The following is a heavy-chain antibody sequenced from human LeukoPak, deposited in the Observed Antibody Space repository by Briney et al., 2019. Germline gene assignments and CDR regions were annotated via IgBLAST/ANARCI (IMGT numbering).Heavy chain of an antibody. CDR2: IHYDGSEK. Sequence: GGSLRLSCAPSGFSLINCDMHWVRQTPGKGLEWVAFIHYDGSEKYYADSLKGRFTISRDNSKNTLYLQMNSLRGEDTAVYYCARNRVGFYYADAFDMWGHGTMVTVSS. CDR1: GFSLINCD. CDR3: ARNRVGFYYADAFDM. J-gene: IGHJ3*02. V-gene: IGHV3-30*02. D-gene: IGHD5-24*01.